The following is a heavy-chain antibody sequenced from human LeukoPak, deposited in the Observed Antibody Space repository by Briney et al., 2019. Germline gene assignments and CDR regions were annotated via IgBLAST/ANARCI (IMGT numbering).Heavy chain of an antibody. J-gene: IGHJ4*02. D-gene: IGHD5-24*01. CDR2: INSDGSST. CDR3: ARGVTMATISPYVY. Sequence: GGSLRLSCAASGFTFSSYWMHWVRQAPGKGLVWVSRINSDGSSTSYADSVKGRFTISRDNAKNTLYPQMNSLGAEDTAVYYCARGVTMATISPYVYWGQGTLVTVSS. CDR1: GFTFSSYW. V-gene: IGHV3-74*01.